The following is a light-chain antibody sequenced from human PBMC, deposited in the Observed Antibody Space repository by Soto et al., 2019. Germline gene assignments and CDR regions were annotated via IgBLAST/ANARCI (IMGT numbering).Light chain of an antibody. CDR1: QSVSGN. CDR2: GAS. J-gene: IGKJ1*01. Sequence: EIVMTQSPATLSVSPGERATLSCRASQSVSGNLAWYQQKPGQAPRLLIYGASTRATGIPARFSGSGSGTEFPLTISSLQSEAFAVYYCQQYNNWPPTFGQGTKVEIK. CDR3: QQYNNWPPT. V-gene: IGKV3D-15*01.